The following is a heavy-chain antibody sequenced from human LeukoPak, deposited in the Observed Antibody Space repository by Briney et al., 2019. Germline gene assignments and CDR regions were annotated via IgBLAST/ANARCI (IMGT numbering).Heavy chain of an antibody. V-gene: IGHV1-2*02. D-gene: IGHD5-18*01. CDR1: GYTSTGYY. Sequence: ASVKVSCKAAGYTSTGYYMHWVRQGPGQGLEWMGWINPNSVGRNYAQKFQGRVTMTRDTSISTAYMELSRLRSDDTAVYYCARDEGYSYDKGFHYYWGQGTLVTVSS. J-gene: IGHJ4*02. CDR3: ARDEGYSYDKGFHYY. CDR2: INPNSVGR.